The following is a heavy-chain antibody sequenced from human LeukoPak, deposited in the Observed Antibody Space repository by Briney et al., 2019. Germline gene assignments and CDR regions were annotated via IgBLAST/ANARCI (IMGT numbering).Heavy chain of an antibody. CDR1: GFTLSNYG. D-gene: IGHD3-10*01. CDR3: SKERPEEYYASGSYFDY. J-gene: IGHJ4*02. Sequence: GGSLRLSCAASGFTLSNYGMHWVRQAPGKGLEWVAVISSDESDKYQADSVKGRFAISRDNSKYTVYLEMNSLRVEDTAMYYCSKERPEEYYASGSYFDYWGQGTLVTVSS. CDR2: ISSDESDK. V-gene: IGHV3-30*18.